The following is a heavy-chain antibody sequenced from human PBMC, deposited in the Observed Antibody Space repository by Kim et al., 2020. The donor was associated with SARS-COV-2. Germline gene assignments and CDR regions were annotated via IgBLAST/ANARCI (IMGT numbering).Heavy chain of an antibody. V-gene: IGHV3-30*02. CDR3: AKLHSSSWKESAFDI. D-gene: IGHD6-13*01. Sequence: ADSGKGRFTISRSNSKNTLDLQMNSLGAEDTAVYYCAKLHSSSWKESAFDIWGQGTMVTVSS. J-gene: IGHJ3*02.